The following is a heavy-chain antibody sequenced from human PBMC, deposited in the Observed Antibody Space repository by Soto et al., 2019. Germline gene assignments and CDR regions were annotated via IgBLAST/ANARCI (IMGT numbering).Heavy chain of an antibody. CDR2: IDPRSGGT. V-gene: IGHV1-2*02. J-gene: IGHJ4*02. D-gene: IGHD3-10*01. CDR1: GYPFTTYY. CDR3: ATDDYGIFPY. Sequence: VKVSCKVSGYPFTTYYIHWVRQAPGQGLEWMGWIDPRSGGTVYEQKFQGRVTVTRDTSISTVYMDLSGLTSDDTALYYCATDDYGIFPYWGQGSLVTVFS.